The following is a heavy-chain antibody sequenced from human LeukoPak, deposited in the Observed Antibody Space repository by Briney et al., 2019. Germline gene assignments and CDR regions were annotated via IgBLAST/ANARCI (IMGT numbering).Heavy chain of an antibody. Sequence: SETLSLTCTVSGGSISSYYWSWIRQPAGKGLEWIGRTYTSGSTNYNPSLKSRVTMSVDTSKNQFSLKLSSVTAADTAVYYCARVYYDSSGYYYFDYWGQGTLVTVSS. CDR2: TYTSGST. V-gene: IGHV4-4*07. CDR1: GGSISSYY. CDR3: ARVYYDSSGYYYFDY. J-gene: IGHJ4*02. D-gene: IGHD3-22*01.